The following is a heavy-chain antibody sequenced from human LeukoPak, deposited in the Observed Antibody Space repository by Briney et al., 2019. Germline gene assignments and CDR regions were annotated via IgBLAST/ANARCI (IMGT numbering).Heavy chain of an antibody. J-gene: IGHJ5*02. Sequence: SETLSLTCTVSGGSISNYYWSWIRQPAGKGLEWIGRIYTSGSTDYNPSLTSRVTLSIDKSKNQFSLKLSSVTAADTAVYYCARDTFYGSGKNYFDPWGQETLVTVSS. D-gene: IGHD3-10*01. CDR2: IYTSGST. CDR1: GGSISNYY. V-gene: IGHV4-4*07. CDR3: ARDTFYGSGKNYFDP.